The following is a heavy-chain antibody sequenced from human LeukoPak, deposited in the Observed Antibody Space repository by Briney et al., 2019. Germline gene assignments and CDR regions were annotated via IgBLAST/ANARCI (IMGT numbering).Heavy chain of an antibody. CDR2: IHYTGNT. J-gene: IGHJ4*02. V-gene: IGHV4-59*02. Sequence: SETLSLTCTVSGASVRCYYWSWIRQRPGKGLEWIGYIHYTGNTDYNSSLTSRCSMSVDSSKNPFSLMLTSVTAADTAVYYCARGYGSGSYNNFNQWGQGLLVAVSS. CDR1: GASVRCYY. CDR3: ARGYGSGSYNNFNQ. D-gene: IGHD3-10*01.